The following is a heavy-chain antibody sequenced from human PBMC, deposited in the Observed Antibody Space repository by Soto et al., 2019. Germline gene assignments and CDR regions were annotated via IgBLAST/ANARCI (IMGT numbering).Heavy chain of an antibody. V-gene: IGHV5-51*01. Sequence: PGESRKISCKGSGYSFTSYWIGWVRQMPGKGLEWMGIIYPGDSDTRYSPSFQGQVTISADKSISTAYLQWSSLKASDTAMYYCASYSSSNPRGFDYWGQGTLVTVSS. J-gene: IGHJ4*02. CDR3: ASYSSSNPRGFDY. CDR1: GYSFTSYW. CDR2: IYPGDSDT. D-gene: IGHD6-6*01.